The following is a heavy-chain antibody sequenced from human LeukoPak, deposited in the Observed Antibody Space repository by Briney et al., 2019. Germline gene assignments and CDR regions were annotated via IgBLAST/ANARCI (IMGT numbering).Heavy chain of an antibody. D-gene: IGHD1-26*01. Sequence: ASVKVSCKASGYTFTSYYMHWVRQAPGQGLEWMGIINPSGGSRSYAQKFQGRVTMTRDTSTSTVYMELSSLRSEDTAVCYCARGSIVGAKTLGFGAFDIWGQGTMVTVSS. V-gene: IGHV1-46*01. CDR1: GYTFTSYY. J-gene: IGHJ3*02. CDR3: ARGSIVGAKTLGFGAFDI. CDR2: INPSGGSR.